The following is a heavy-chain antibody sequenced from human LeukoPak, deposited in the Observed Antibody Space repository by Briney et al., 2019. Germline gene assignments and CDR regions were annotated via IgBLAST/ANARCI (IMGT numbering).Heavy chain of an antibody. CDR1: GYTFSSYD. CDR2: MNPNSGKT. J-gene: IGHJ6*03. Sequence: GATVKVSCKASGYTFSSYDINWVRQATGQGLEWMGWMNPNSGKTGYAQKFQGRVIMTRNTSISTAYMELSSLRSEDTAVYYCARGPTQVVVLGYYYMDVWGKGTTVTVSS. CDR3: ARGPTQVVVLGYYYMDV. V-gene: IGHV1-8*01. D-gene: IGHD2-2*01.